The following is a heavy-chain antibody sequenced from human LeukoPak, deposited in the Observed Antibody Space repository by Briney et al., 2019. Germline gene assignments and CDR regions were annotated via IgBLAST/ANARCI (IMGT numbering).Heavy chain of an antibody. CDR1: GGSINSSSYY. Sequence: SETLSLTCTVSGGSINSSSYYWGWIRQPPGKGLEWIGSIYYSGSTYYNPSLKSRVTISVDTSKNQFSLWLSSVTAADTAVYYCASRRYYFEYWGQGTLVTVSS. J-gene: IGHJ4*02. CDR3: ASRRYYFEY. V-gene: IGHV4-39*07. CDR2: IYYSGST. D-gene: IGHD4-17*01.